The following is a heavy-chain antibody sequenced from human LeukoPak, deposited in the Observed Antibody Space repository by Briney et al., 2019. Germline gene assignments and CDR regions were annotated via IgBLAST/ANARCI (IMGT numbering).Heavy chain of an antibody. V-gene: IGHV4-34*01. Sequence: PSETLSLTCAVYGGSFSGYYWSWIRQPPGKGLEWIGEINHSGSTNYNPSLKCRVTISVDTSKNQFSLKLSSVTAADTAVYYCARLRQWLVPGYFQHWGQGTLVTVSS. D-gene: IGHD6-19*01. J-gene: IGHJ1*01. CDR3: ARLRQWLVPGYFQH. CDR1: GGSFSGYY. CDR2: INHSGST.